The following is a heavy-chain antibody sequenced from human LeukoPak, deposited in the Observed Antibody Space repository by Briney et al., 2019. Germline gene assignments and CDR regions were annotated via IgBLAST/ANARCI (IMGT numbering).Heavy chain of an antibody. J-gene: IGHJ5*02. CDR3: AGRVNWSRRFDP. V-gene: IGHV4-34*01. D-gene: IGHD1-1*01. CDR2: INHSGST. CDR1: GGSFSGYY. Sequence: SETLSLTCAVYGGSFSGYYWSWIRQPPGKGLEWIGEINHSGSTNYNPSLKSRVTVSVDTSKNQFSPKLSSVTAADTAVYYCAGRVNWSRRFDPWGQGTLVTVSS.